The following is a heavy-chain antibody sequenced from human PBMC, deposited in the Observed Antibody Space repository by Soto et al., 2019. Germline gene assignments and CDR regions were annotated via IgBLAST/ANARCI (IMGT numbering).Heavy chain of an antibody. CDR2: ISSSSSTI. Sequence: PGGSLRLSCAASGFTFSSYSMNWVRQAPGKGLEWVSYISSSSSTIYYADSVKGRFTISRDNAKNSLYLQMNSLRAEDTAVYYCARVSRYDILTGYYIRAFDIWGQGTMVTVSS. D-gene: IGHD3-9*01. J-gene: IGHJ3*02. CDR1: GFTFSSYS. V-gene: IGHV3-48*01. CDR3: ARVSRYDILTGYYIRAFDI.